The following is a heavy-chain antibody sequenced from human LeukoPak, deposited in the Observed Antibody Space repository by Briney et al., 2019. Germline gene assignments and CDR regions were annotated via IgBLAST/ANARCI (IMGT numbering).Heavy chain of an antibody. CDR2: IYYSGST. CDR1: GGSISSYY. Sequence: PSETLSLTCTVSGGSISSYYWSWIRQPPGKGLEWVGYIYYSGSTNYNPSLKSRVTISVDTSKNQFSLKLTSVTTADTAVYYCARVRVGTTDYWGQGTLVTVTS. CDR3: ARVRVGTTDY. J-gene: IGHJ4*02. D-gene: IGHD1-26*01. V-gene: IGHV4-59*01.